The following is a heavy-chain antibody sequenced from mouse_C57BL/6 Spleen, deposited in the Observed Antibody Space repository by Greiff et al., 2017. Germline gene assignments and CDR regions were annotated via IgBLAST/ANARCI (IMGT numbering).Heavy chain of an antibody. CDR2: IDPSDSYT. CDR3: ARWLLQYAMDY. V-gene: IGHV1-50*01. CDR1: GYTFTSYW. J-gene: IGHJ4*01. Sequence: QVQLQQPGAELVKPGASVTLSCKASGYTFTSYWMQWVKQRPGQGLEWIGEIDPSDSYTNYNQKFKGKATLTEDTSSSTAYMQLSSLTSEDSAVYYCARWLLQYAMDYWGQGTSVTVSS. D-gene: IGHD2-3*01.